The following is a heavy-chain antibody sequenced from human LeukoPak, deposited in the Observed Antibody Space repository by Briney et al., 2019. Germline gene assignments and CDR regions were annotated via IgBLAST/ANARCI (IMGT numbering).Heavy chain of an antibody. Sequence: EGSLRLSCAASRLIFNNSTMSWVRQAPGKGLEWVSIISNSGRTTYYADSVKGRFTISRDNSKSTLYLQMNSVRADDTAVYYCAKGGRLTAGFDPWGQGTLVTVSS. CDR1: RLIFNNST. D-gene: IGHD2-2*01. CDR3: AKGGRLTAGFDP. V-gene: IGHV3-23*01. J-gene: IGHJ5*02. CDR2: ISNSGRTT.